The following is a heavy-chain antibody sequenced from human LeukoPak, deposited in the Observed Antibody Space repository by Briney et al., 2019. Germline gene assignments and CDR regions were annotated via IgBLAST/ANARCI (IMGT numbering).Heavy chain of an antibody. Sequence: GGSLRLSCAASGFTFSSYAVSWVRQAPGKGLEWVSAISGSGGSTYYADSVKGRFTISRDNSKNTLYLQMNSLRAEDTAVYYCAKAPFGELRGGLFDYWGQGTLVTVSS. CDR3: AKAPFGELRGGLFDY. CDR2: ISGSGGST. J-gene: IGHJ4*02. CDR1: GFTFSSYA. V-gene: IGHV3-23*01. D-gene: IGHD3-16*01.